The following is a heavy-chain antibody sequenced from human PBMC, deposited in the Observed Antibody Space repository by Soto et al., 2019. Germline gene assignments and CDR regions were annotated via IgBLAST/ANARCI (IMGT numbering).Heavy chain of an antibody. V-gene: IGHV1-18*01. CDR1: GYTISILD. CDR3: ARGGGWYFDY. J-gene: IGHJ4*02. Sequence: GASVKVSCKASGYTISILDLSWVRQAPGQGPESMGWISANTGNTNYAQKFQGRVIMTTDTPTNTAYMDLRSLRSDDTAVYYCARGGGWYFDYWGQGTPVTVSS. CDR2: ISANTGNT. D-gene: IGHD6-19*01.